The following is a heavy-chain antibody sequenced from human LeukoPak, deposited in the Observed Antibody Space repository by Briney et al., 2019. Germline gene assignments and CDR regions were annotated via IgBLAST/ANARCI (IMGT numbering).Heavy chain of an antibody. CDR2: IYYSGST. V-gene: IGHV4-39*01. J-gene: IGHJ4*02. CDR1: GGSISSSSYY. D-gene: IGHD3-10*01. CDR3: ASGSYYYGSGSSKLFDY. Sequence: PSETLSLTCTVSGGSISSSSYYWGWIRQPPGKGLEWIGSIYYSGSTYYNPSLKRRVTISVDTSKNQFSLKLSSVTAADTAVYYCASGSYYYGSGSSKLFDYWGQGTLVTVSS.